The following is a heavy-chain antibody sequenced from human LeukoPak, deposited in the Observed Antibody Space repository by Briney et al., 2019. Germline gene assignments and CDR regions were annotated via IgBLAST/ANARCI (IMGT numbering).Heavy chain of an antibody. D-gene: IGHD3-16*02. CDR2: ISSSSSTI. J-gene: IGHJ4*02. Sequence: PGGSLRLSCAASGFTFSSYSMNWVRQAPGKGLEWVSYISSSSSTIYYADSVKGRFTISRDNAKNSLYLQMNSLRAEDTAVYYCARGSYDYVWGSYRSYYFDYWGQGTLVAVSS. CDR1: GFTFSSYS. CDR3: ARGSYDYVWGSYRSYYFDY. V-gene: IGHV3-48*01.